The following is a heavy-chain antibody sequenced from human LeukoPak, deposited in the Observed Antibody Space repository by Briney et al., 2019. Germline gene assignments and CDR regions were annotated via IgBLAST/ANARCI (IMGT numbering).Heavy chain of an antibody. Sequence: PWGSLCLSCAASGFSVSSNYMSWVRQAPGKGLEWVSVIYSGGSTYYADSVKGRFTISRDNSKNTLYLQMNSLRAEDTAVYYCARDKISEHSFDYWREGILVTVSS. CDR1: GFSVSSNY. J-gene: IGHJ4*02. CDR3: ARDKISEHSFDY. V-gene: IGHV3-66*01. CDR2: IYSGGST.